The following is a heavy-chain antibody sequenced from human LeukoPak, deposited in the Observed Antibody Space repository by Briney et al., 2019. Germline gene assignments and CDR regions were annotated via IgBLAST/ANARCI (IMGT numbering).Heavy chain of an antibody. CDR3: AKDLWELRGYFQH. J-gene: IGHJ1*01. V-gene: IGHV3-23*01. CDR2: ISGSGGST. CDR1: GFTFSSYA. D-gene: IGHD1-26*01. Sequence: GGSLRLSCAASGFTFSSYAMSWALQAPGKGLEWVSAISGSGGSTYYADSVKGRFTISRDNSKNTLYLQMNSLRAEDTAVYYCAKDLWELRGYFQHWGQGTLVTVSS.